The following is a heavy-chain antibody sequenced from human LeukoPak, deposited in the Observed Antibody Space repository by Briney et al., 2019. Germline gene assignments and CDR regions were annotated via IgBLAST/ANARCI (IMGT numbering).Heavy chain of an antibody. Sequence: GGTLRLSCAASGFTFSNFGMSWVRQAPEKGLEWVSSVTISGDNTYCAESVKGRFTISRDNSKGTLYLLMSSLRADDTAVYYCARGRGRNPSGYYYYMDVWGKGTTVTISS. J-gene: IGHJ6*04. CDR2: VTISGDNT. CDR1: GFTFSNFG. V-gene: IGHV3-23*01. CDR3: ARGRGRNPSGYYYYMDV. D-gene: IGHD3-16*01.